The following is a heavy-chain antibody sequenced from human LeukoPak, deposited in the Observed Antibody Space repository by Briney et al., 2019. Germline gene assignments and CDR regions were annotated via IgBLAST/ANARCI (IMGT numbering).Heavy chain of an antibody. D-gene: IGHD3-10*01. CDR3: ARGGQGRFRGDYFGH. V-gene: IGHV4-59*01. J-gene: IGHJ4*02. CDR2: IYYSGST. Sequence: SETLSLTCTVSGGSLTNYYWSWIRQPPGERLEWIGYIYYSGSTDYNPSLKSRVTMSVDTSKNQFSLKLNSVTPADTAVYYCARGGQGRFRGDYFGHWGQGALVTVSS. CDR1: GGSLTNYY.